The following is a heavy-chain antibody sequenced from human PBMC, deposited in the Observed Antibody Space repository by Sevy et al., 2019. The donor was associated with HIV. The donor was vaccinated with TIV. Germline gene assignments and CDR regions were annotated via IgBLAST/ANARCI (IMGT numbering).Heavy chain of an antibody. J-gene: IGHJ4*01. Sequence: GGSLRLSCAASVFTFSSFGMHWVRQAPGKGLEWVAVIWFDGSNTYYADSAKGRFTISRDIAKNTLHLQMNSLRAEDTAVYYCARDLEFYDSGDYGPAFMPDFWGHGTLVTVSS. V-gene: IGHV3-33*01. CDR2: IWFDGSNT. CDR1: VFTFSSFG. CDR3: ARDLEFYDSGDYGPAFMPDF. D-gene: IGHD4-17*01.